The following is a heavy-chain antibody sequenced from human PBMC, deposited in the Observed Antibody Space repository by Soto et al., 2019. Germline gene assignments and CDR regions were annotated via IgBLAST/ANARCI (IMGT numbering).Heavy chain of an antibody. CDR1: GFTVSSNY. CDR2: IYSGDST. Sequence: GGSLRLSCAASGFTVSSNYMSWVRQAPGKGLEWVSVIYSGDSTYYADSVKGRFTISRDNSKNTLYLQMNSLRAEDTAVYYCARDRNTRIGTDVWGRGTTVTVSS. J-gene: IGHJ6*02. V-gene: IGHV3-66*01. CDR3: ARDRNTRIGTDV.